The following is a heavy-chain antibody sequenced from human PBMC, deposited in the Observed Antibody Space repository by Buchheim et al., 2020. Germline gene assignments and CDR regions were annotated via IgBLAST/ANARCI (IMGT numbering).Heavy chain of an antibody. D-gene: IGHD4-17*01. CDR2: ISYDGINT. CDR3: ARGGYGDSYIPYYFDY. CDR1: GFTFRSYA. J-gene: IGHJ4*02. Sequence: QVQLVESGGGVVQPGRSLRLSCAASGFTFRSYAMHWVRQAPGKGLEWVAFISYDGINTYYADSVRGRFTISRDNSKNTLSLQINSLRAEDTAVYYCARGGYGDSYIPYYFDYWGQGTL. V-gene: IGHV3-30*04.